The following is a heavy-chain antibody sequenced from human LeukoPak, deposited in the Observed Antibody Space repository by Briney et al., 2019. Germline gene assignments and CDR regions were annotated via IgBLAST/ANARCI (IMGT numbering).Heavy chain of an antibody. Sequence: SETLSLTCTVSGGSISSYYWSWIRQPPGKGLEWIGYIYYSGSTNYNPSLKSRVTISVDTSKNQFSLKLSSVTAADTAVYYCARDVKGYCSSTSCYYYYYMDVWGKGTTVTVSS. J-gene: IGHJ6*03. D-gene: IGHD2-2*01. CDR3: ARDVKGYCSSTSCYYYYYMDV. CDR2: IYYSGST. CDR1: GGSISSYY. V-gene: IGHV4-59*12.